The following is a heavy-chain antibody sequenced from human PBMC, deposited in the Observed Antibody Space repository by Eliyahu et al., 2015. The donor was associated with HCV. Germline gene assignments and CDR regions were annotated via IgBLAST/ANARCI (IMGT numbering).Heavy chain of an antibody. CDR3: ASGSYFWGSYRDAYFDY. V-gene: IGHV3-48*01. Sequence: EVQLVESGGGLVQPGGSLRLSCAASGFTFSDYSMNWVRQAPGKGLEWVSYISSSSSTIYYADSVKGRFTIPRDNAKNSLYLQMNSLRAEDTAVYYCASGSYFWGSYRDAYFDYWGQGTLVTVSS. CDR2: ISSSSSTI. D-gene: IGHD3-16*02. J-gene: IGHJ4*02. CDR1: GFTFSDYS.